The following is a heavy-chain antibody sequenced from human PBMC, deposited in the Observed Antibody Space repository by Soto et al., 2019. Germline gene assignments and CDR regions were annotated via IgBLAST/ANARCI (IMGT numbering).Heavy chain of an antibody. D-gene: IGHD6-6*01. Sequence: GASVKVSCKASGYTFTSYDINWVRQATGQGLEWMGWMNPNSANTGYAQKFQGRVTITADESTSTAYMELSSLRSEDTAVYYCASSGGLATFDIWGQGTMVTVSS. CDR2: MNPNSANT. J-gene: IGHJ3*02. CDR1: GYTFTSYD. CDR3: ASSGGLATFDI. V-gene: IGHV1-8*01.